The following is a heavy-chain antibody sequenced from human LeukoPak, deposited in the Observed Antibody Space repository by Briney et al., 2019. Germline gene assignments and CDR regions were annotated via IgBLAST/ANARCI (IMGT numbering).Heavy chain of an antibody. CDR3: ARDGGYYYFDY. CDR2: INHSGST. Sequence: SETLSLTCAVYGGSFSGYYWSWIRQPPGKGLEWIGEINHSGSTNYNPSLKSRVTISVDTSKSQFSLKLSSVTAADTAVYYCARDGGYYYFDYWGQGTLVTVSS. J-gene: IGHJ4*02. D-gene: IGHD4-17*01. V-gene: IGHV4-34*01. CDR1: GGSFSGYY.